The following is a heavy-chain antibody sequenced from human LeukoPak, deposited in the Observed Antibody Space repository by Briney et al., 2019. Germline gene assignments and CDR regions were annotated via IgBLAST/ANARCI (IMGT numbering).Heavy chain of an antibody. J-gene: IGHJ4*02. V-gene: IGHV1-46*01. CDR1: GYIFTSYY. CDR2: IGPSGGST. D-gene: IGHD4-23*01. CDR3: AREADGGLFDY. Sequence: ASVKVSCKASGYIFTSYYMHWVRQAPGQGLGWVGIIGPSGGSTSYAQKFQGRVAMTRDTSTNTVYMELTSLTFEDTAVYYCAREADGGLFDYWGQGILVTVSS.